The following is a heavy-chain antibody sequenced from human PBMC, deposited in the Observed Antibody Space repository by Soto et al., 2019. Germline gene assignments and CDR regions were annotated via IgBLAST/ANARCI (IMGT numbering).Heavy chain of an antibody. V-gene: IGHV3-30-3*01. CDR1: GFTYSTYT. CDR2: ISYDGNNK. D-gene: IGHD1-26*01. Sequence: PGGSLRLSCAASGFTYSTYTMHWVRQAPGKGLEWVAVISYDGNNKFYADSVKGRFTISRDNSKNTLYLQMNSLRAEDTAVYYCARDIEIVGEYELSGYFGYWGQGTLVTVSS. CDR3: ARDIEIVGEYELSGYFGY. J-gene: IGHJ4*02.